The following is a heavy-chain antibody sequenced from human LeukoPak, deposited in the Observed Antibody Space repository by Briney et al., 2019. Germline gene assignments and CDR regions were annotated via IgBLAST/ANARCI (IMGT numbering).Heavy chain of an antibody. CDR3: AKVPGYAYYDFWSGYYREHYYYGMDV. Sequence: GGSLRLSCAASGFTFSSYAMSWVRQAPGKGLEWVSAISGSGGSTYYADSVKGRFTISRGNSKNTLYLQMNSLRAEDTAVYYCAKVPGYAYYDFWSGYYREHYYYGMDVWGQGTTVTVSS. D-gene: IGHD3-3*01. V-gene: IGHV3-23*01. J-gene: IGHJ6*02. CDR1: GFTFSSYA. CDR2: ISGSGGST.